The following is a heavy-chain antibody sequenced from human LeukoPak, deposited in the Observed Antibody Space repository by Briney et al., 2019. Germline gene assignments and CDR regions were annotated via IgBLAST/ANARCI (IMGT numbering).Heavy chain of an antibody. CDR1: GVSISSYY. D-gene: IGHD5-18*01. Sequence: SETLSLTCTVSGVSISSYYWSWIRQPPGKGLEWIGYIYYSGSTNYNPSLKSRVTISVDTSKNQFSLKLSSVTAADTAVYYCARHTAMGTYYFDYWGQGTLVTVSS. CDR3: ARHTAMGTYYFDY. CDR2: IYYSGST. V-gene: IGHV4-59*08. J-gene: IGHJ4*02.